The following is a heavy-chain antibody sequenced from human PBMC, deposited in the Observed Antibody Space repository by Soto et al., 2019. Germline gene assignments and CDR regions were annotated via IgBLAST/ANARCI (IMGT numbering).Heavy chain of an antibody. D-gene: IGHD5-12*01. CDR2: IDGDGSRI. J-gene: IGHJ4*02. CDR3: AVRDGYDWWGVFDY. Sequence: EAQLVESGGGLVQPGGSLRLSCAASGFTFSTNWMHWVRQAPGKGLVWVARIDGDGSRISYADSVKGRFTISRDNAKNTLYLEMNSLRAEDTAVYYCAVRDGYDWWGVFDYWGQGLLVTVSS. V-gene: IGHV3-74*01. CDR1: GFTFSTNW.